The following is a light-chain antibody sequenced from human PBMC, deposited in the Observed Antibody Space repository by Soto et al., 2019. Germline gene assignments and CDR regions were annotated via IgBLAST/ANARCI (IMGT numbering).Light chain of an antibody. CDR1: TSNIGSNY. V-gene: IGLV1-47*01. CDR3: STWDDGLKGIYV. J-gene: IGLJ1*01. Sequence: QSVLTQPPSASGTPGQGVTISCSASTSNIGSNYVYWYQQLPGTAPKLLIYRNNQRPSGVPDRFSGSKSGTSASLAISGLGFDDEADAFCSTWDDGLKGIYVFGTGTKLTVL. CDR2: RNN.